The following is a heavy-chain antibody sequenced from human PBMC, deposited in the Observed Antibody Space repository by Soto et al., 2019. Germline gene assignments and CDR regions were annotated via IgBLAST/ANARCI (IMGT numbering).Heavy chain of an antibody. D-gene: IGHD6-13*01. CDR1: GESFSGYY. CDR2: INHSGST. V-gene: IGHV4-34*01. CDR3: ARSYGSSGYMTFDY. J-gene: IGHJ4*02. Sequence: QVQLQQWGAGLLKPSETLSLTCAVYGESFSGYYWSWIRQPPGKGLEWIGEINHSGSTNYNPSLKSRVPISVASSKTQFSLTLSSVTAAGTALYYCARSYGSSGYMTFDYWGQGTLVTVSS.